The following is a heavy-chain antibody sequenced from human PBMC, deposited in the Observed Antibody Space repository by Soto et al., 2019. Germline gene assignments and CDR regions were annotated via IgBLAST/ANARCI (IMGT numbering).Heavy chain of an antibody. V-gene: IGHV3-30*18. D-gene: IGHD1-20*01. CDR1: GFTFSSYA. Sequence: QVQLVESGGGVVQPGRSLRLSCAASGFTFSSYAMHWVRQAPGKGLEWVAVISYDGSKKYYANSVRGRFTISRDDSKNTLLLQLNSLRSEDTAVYYCAKGTDNWKDPPGNYFYYTMDVWGQGTAVTVSS. CDR2: ISYDGSKK. CDR3: AKGTDNWKDPPGNYFYYTMDV. J-gene: IGHJ6*02.